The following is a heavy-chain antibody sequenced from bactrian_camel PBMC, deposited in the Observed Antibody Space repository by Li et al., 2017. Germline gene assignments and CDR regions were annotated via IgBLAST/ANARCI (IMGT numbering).Heavy chain of an antibody. Sequence: HVQLVESGGGLVQPGGSLRLSCVASGFTFSGYWMYWVRQAPGKGLEWVSTINTGNSRTYYADSVKGRFTISRDNAKNTVYLQMNSLKPEDTAVYYCVRDGHDISTMYTYNYWGQGTQVTVS. V-gene: IGHV3S1*01. J-gene: IGHJ4*01. CDR3: VRDGHDISTMYTYNY. CDR2: INTGNSRT. D-gene: IGHD4*01. CDR1: GFTFSGYW.